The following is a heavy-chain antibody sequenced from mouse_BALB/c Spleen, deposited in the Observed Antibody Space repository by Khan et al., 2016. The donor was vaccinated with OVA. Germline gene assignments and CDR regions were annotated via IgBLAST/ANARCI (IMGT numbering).Heavy chain of an antibody. Sequence: EVELVESGGGLVQPGGSRKLSCAASGFTFSSFGMHWVRQAPEKGLEWVAFISSGSSTIYYADTVKGRFTISRDDPKNTLSLQMTSLRSEDTAMYYCARREGLYAMDYWGQGTSVTVSS. V-gene: IGHV5-17*02. J-gene: IGHJ4*01. CDR1: GFTFSSFG. CDR3: ARREGLYAMDY. D-gene: IGHD3-3*01. CDR2: ISSGSSTI.